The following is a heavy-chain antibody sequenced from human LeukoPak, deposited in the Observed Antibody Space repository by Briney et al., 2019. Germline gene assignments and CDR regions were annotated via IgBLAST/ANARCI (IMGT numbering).Heavy chain of an antibody. CDR3: ARSCSSTSCQTYYYYGMDV. CDR2: INHSGST. D-gene: IGHD2-2*01. J-gene: IGHJ6*02. Sequence: SATLSLTCAVYGGSFSGYYWSWIRQPPGKGLEWIGEINHSGSTNSNPTLKSPVTISVDTSKNQFSLKLSSVTAADTAVYYCARSCSSTSCQTYYYYGMDVWGQGTTVTVSS. CDR1: GGSFSGYY. V-gene: IGHV4-34*01.